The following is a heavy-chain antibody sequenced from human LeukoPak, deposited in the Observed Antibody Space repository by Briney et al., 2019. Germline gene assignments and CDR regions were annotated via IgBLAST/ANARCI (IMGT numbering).Heavy chain of an antibody. J-gene: IGHJ3*02. Sequence: SETLSLTCTVSGGSISSYYWSWIRQPPGKGLEWIGYIYYSGSTNYNPSLKSRVTVSVDTSKNQFSLKLSSVTAADTAVYYCARDDGDNDAFDIWGQGTMVTVSS. CDR2: IYYSGST. D-gene: IGHD4-17*01. CDR3: ARDDGDNDAFDI. V-gene: IGHV4-59*01. CDR1: GGSISSYY.